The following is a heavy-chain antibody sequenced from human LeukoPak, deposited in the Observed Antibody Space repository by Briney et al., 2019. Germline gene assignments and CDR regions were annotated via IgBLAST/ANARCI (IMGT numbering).Heavy chain of an antibody. D-gene: IGHD1-1*01. CDR3: ARLFSGVTTFDY. V-gene: IGHV3-7*01. J-gene: IGHJ4*02. Sequence: GGSLRLSCAASGFTFGYFWMSWVRQAPGRGLQWVASMKGDGSLIHYVDSVKGRFTISRDNARNSLYLQMNSLRAEDTAIYFCARLFSGVTTFDYWGQGALVTVST. CDR2: MKGDGSLI. CDR1: GFTFGYFW.